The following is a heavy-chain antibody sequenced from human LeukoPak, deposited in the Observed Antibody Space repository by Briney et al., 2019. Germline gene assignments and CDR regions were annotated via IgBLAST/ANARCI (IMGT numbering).Heavy chain of an antibody. Sequence: ASVKVSCKASGYTFTSYGISWVRQAPGQGLEWMGWIRAYNGNTNYAQTLQGRVTMTTDTSTSTAYMELRSLRSDDTAVYYCARLQAQYCSSTSCYLGGDLYYYYYMDVWGKGTTVTVSS. CDR1: GYTFTSYG. CDR2: IRAYNGNT. J-gene: IGHJ6*03. V-gene: IGHV1-18*01. CDR3: ARLQAQYCSSTSCYLGGDLYYYYYMDV. D-gene: IGHD2-2*01.